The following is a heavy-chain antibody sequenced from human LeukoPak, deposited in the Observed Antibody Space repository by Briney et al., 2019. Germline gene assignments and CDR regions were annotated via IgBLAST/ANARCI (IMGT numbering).Heavy chain of an antibody. CDR1: GYTLTELS. V-gene: IGHV1-24*01. Sequence: ASVKVSCKVSGYTLTELSMHWVRQAPGKGLEWMGGFDPEDGETIYAQKFQGRVTMTEDTSTDTAYMELSSLRSEVTAVYYCATSVRGYSYGYSLDYWGQGTLVTVSS. CDR2: FDPEDGET. CDR3: ATSVRGYSYGYSLDY. D-gene: IGHD5-18*01. J-gene: IGHJ4*02.